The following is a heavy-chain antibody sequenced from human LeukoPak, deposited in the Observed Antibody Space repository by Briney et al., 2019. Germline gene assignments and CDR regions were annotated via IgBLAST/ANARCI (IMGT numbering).Heavy chain of an antibody. D-gene: IGHD3/OR15-3a*01. J-gene: IGHJ4*02. CDR3: AKVRDWGGFDY. CDR2: ISAASDKT. CDR1: GFTFSSYS. V-gene: IGHV3-23*01. Sequence: PGGSLRLSCAASGFTFSSYSMNWVRQAPGKGLEWVSGISAASDKTYYIDSVKGRFIISRDNSKNTVYLQLNTLRPEDTAVYYCAKVRDWGGFDYWGQGTLVIVSS.